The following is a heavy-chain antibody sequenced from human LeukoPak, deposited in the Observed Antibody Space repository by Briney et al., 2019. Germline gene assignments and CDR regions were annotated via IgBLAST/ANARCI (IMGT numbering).Heavy chain of an antibody. D-gene: IGHD6-19*01. V-gene: IGHV3-23*01. CDR3: AKDQQGGGGWYLFDY. CDR2: ISDSGGRS. J-gene: IGHJ4*02. CDR1: GFTFSSFA. Sequence: GGSLRLSFAAPGFTFSSFAMSWVRQAPGKGLEWVSGISDSGGRSTYADSVKGRFTISRDNSKNTLYLEMNSLRAEDTAVYYCAKDQQGGGGWYLFDYWGQGTLVTVSS.